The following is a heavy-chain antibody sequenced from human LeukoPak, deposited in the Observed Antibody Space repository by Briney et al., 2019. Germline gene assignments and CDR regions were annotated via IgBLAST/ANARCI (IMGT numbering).Heavy chain of an antibody. CDR3: ARGDFIAVAGTDYYYGMDV. Sequence: ASVKVSCKASGYTFASYDINWVRQATGQGLDLMGWMNPNSGNTGYAQKFQGRVTMTRNTSISTAYMELSSLRSEDTAVYYCARGDFIAVAGTDYYYGMDVWGQGTTVTVSS. V-gene: IGHV1-8*01. D-gene: IGHD6-19*01. CDR1: GYTFASYD. J-gene: IGHJ6*02. CDR2: MNPNSGNT.